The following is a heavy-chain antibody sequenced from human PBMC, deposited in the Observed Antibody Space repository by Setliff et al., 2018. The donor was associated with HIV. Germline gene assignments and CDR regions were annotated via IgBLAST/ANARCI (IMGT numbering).Heavy chain of an antibody. CDR1: GGSVGSGSYY. CDR2: TYTSGST. D-gene: IGHD6-19*01. J-gene: IGHJ4*02. CDR3: ARARPGIAVAGTLFDY. Sequence: SETLSLPCPVSGGSVGSGSYYWSWIRQPAGKGLEWIGRTYTSGSTNYNPSLKSRVTMSVDTSKNQFSLKLSSVTAADTAVYYCARARPGIAVAGTLFDYWGQGTLVTVSS. V-gene: IGHV4-61*02.